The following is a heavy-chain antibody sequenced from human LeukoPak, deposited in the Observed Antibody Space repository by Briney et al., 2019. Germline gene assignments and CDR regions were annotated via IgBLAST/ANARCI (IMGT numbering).Heavy chain of an antibody. V-gene: IGHV3-7*03. CDR2: IKQDGSEK. J-gene: IGHJ4*02. D-gene: IGHD3-22*01. CDR1: GFTFSSYW. Sequence: PGGSLRLSCAASGFTFSSYWMSWVRQAPGKGLEWVANIKQDGSEKYYVDSVKGRFTISRDNAKNSLYPQMNSLRAEDTAVYYCARAERYYYDSSAYLFWGQGTLVTVSS. CDR3: ARAERYYYDSSAYLF.